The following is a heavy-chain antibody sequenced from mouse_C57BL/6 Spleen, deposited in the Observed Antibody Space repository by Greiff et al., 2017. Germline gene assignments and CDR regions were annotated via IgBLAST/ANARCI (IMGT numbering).Heavy chain of an antibody. CDR3: ASSYGNYVGFAY. CDR1: GFSLTSYG. Sequence: ESGPGLVAPSQSLSITCTVSGFSLTSYGVDWVRQSPGKGLEWLGVIWGVGSTNYNSALKSRLSISNDNSKSQVFLKMNSLQTDDTAMYYCASSYGNYVGFAYWGQGTLVTVSA. CDR2: IWGVGST. V-gene: IGHV2-6*01. J-gene: IGHJ3*01. D-gene: IGHD2-1*01.